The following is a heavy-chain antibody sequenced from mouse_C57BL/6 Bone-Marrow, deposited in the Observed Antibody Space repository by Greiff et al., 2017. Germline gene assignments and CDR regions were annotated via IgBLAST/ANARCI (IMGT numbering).Heavy chain of an antibody. J-gene: IGHJ4*01. CDR3: ARFTTVVAPHAMDY. V-gene: IGHV1-81*01. D-gene: IGHD1-1*01. CDR1: GYTFTSYG. CDR2: IYPRSGNT. Sequence: VHLVESGAELARPGASVKLSCKASGYTFTSYGISWVKQRTGQGLEWIGEIYPRSGNTYYNEKFKGKATLTADKSSSTAYMELRSLTSEDSAVYFCARFTTVVAPHAMDYWGQGTSVTVSS.